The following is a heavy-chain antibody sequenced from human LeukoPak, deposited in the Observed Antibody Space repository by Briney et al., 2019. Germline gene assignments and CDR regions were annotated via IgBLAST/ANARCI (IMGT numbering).Heavy chain of an antibody. J-gene: IGHJ4*02. Sequence: QPGRSLRLSCAASGFTFDDYAMHWVRQAPGKGLEWVSGISWNSGSIGYADSVKGRFTISRDNAKNSLYLQMNSLRAEDTAVYYCARDRTPFDYWGQGTLVTVSS. CDR2: ISWNSGSI. CDR1: GFTFDDYA. V-gene: IGHV3-9*01. CDR3: ARDRTPFDY. D-gene: IGHD2-2*01.